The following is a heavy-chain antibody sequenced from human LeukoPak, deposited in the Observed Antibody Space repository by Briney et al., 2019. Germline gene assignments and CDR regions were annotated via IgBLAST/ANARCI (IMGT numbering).Heavy chain of an antibody. CDR3: ARGGGDSTGLYYFDY. J-gene: IGHJ4*02. CDR1: GYTFTSYG. Sequence: ASVKASCRASGYTFTSYGISWVRQAPGQGLEWMGWISAYNGNTDYAQKLQGRVTMTTDTSTSTAYMELRSLRSDDTAVYYCARGGGDSTGLYYFDYWGQGTLVTVSS. D-gene: IGHD2-21*02. CDR2: ISAYNGNT. V-gene: IGHV1-18*01.